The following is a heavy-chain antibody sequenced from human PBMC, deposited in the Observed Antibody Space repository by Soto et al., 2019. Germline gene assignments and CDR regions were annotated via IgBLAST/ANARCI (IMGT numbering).Heavy chain of an antibody. V-gene: IGHV4-39*01. CDR2: IYYSGST. D-gene: IGHD6-25*01. CDR1: GGSISSSSYY. J-gene: IGHJ3*02. CDR3: AGPRLAAFDI. Sequence: QLQLQESGPGLVKPSETLSLTCTVSGGSISSSSYYWGWIRQPPGKGLEWIGSIYYSGSTYYNPSPRSRVTIDVDTSKHQFSLKLSSVTAADTAWYYCAGPRLAAFDIWGQGTMVTVSS.